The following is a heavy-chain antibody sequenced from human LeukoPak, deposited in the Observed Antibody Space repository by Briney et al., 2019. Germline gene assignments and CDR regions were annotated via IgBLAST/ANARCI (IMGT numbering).Heavy chain of an antibody. Sequence: GASVKVSCKASGYTFTSYGISWVRQAPGQGLEGMGWTSANNGNTNYAQKLQGRVTMTTDTSTSTAYMELRSLRSDDTAVYYCASLTFVGATISYYYGMDVWGQGTTVTVSS. CDR1: GYTFTSYG. CDR3: ASLTFVGATISYYYGMDV. J-gene: IGHJ6*02. V-gene: IGHV1-18*01. D-gene: IGHD1-26*01. CDR2: TSANNGNT.